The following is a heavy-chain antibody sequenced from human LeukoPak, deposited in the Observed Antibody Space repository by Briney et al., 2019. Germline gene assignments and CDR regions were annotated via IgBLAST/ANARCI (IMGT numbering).Heavy chain of an antibody. V-gene: IGHV1-69*02. CDR1: VGTFSRYT. CDR2: SIPILGIA. CDR3: ASTFSTFFDY. J-gene: IGHJ4*02. D-gene: IGHD2/OR15-2a*01. Sequence: SVKVSCKASVGTFSRYTIIGVPQAPGQGLEGMSKSIPILGIANYAQKFKGRVTITADKSTSTAYMELSSLRSEDTAVYYCASTFSTFFDYWGQGTLVTVSS.